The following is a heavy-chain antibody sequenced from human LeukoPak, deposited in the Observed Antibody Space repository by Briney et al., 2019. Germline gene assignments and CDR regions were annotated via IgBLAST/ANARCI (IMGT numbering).Heavy chain of an antibody. V-gene: IGHV3-30*18. CDR1: GFTFSSSA. D-gene: IGHD6-19*01. CDR3: AKDQGTGFSDFDY. Sequence: GGSLRLSCAASGFTFSSSAMHWVRQTPGKGLEWVAVISVYESHKYYADSVKGRFTLSRDNSKNTLYLQMNSLTTEDTAVYYCAKDQGTGFSDFDYWGQGTLVTVSS. CDR2: ISVYESHK. J-gene: IGHJ4*02.